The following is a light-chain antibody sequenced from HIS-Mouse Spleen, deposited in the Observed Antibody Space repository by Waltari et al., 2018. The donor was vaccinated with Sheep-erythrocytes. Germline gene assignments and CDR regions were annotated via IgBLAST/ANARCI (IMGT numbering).Light chain of an antibody. CDR3: QQRSNWPPT. CDR1: QSVSSY. J-gene: IGKJ1*01. V-gene: IGKV3-11*01. CDR2: DAS. Sequence: EVVLTQSPATLSLSPGESATLSCSASQSVSSYLAWYQQKPGQAPRLLIYDASNSATGIPARFSGSGSGTDFTLTISSLEPEDFAVYYCQQRSNWPPTFGQGTKVEIK.